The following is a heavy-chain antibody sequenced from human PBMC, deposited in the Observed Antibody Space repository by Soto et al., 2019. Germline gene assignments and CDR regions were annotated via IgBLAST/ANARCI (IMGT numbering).Heavy chain of an antibody. D-gene: IGHD3-10*01. CDR1: GFSLRSYW. V-gene: IGHV3-7*03. CDR3: ARLGPYASGTYSFRHNRFDP. Sequence: PGGSLRLSCVVSGFSLRSYWMMWVRQAPGKGLEWVANINQEGRESHYVDSVKGRFTISRDNAKNTVYLQMNSLRAEDTAVYFCARLGPYASGTYSFRHNRFDPWGQGTLVTVSS. CDR2: INQEGRES. J-gene: IGHJ5*02.